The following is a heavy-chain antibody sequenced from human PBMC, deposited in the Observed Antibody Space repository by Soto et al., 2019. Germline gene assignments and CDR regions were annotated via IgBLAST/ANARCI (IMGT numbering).Heavy chain of an antibody. V-gene: IGHV3-30*18. CDR1: GFTFSSYG. D-gene: IGHD2-21*02. Sequence: GGSLRLSCAASGFTFSSYGMHWVRQAPGKGLEWVAVISYDGSNKYYADSVKGRFTISRDNSKNTLYLQMNSLRAEDTAVYYCANFAFAYCGGDCRRGSYYYYGMDVWGQGTTVTVSS. CDR2: ISYDGSNK. J-gene: IGHJ6*02. CDR3: ANFAFAYCGGDCRRGSYYYYGMDV.